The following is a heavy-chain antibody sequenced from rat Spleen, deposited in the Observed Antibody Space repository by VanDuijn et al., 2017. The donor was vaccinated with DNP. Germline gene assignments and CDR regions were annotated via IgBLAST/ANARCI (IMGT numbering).Heavy chain of an antibody. Sequence: EVQLVESGGDLVQPGRSLKVSCVASGFTFNNYWMTWTRQVPGKGLEWFASITTSGDSTYSPDSVKGRFTISRDNAKSSLYMQMDSLKFEDTATYYCTTGYYSRYWGQGVMVTVSS. CDR3: TTGYYSRY. CDR1: GFTFNNYW. V-gene: IGHV5-31*01. J-gene: IGHJ2*01. CDR2: ITTSGDST. D-gene: IGHD1-2*01.